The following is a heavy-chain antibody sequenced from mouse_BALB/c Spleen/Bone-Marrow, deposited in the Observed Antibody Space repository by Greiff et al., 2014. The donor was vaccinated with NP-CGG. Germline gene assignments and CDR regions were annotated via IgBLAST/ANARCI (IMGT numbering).Heavy chain of an antibody. CDR3: ARDGYYVFYAMDY. J-gene: IGHJ4*01. Sequence: VQLKESGGGLVQPGGSLKLSCAASGFTFSSYGMSWVRQTPDKGLELVGTINSNGGSTYYPDRVKGRFTISRDNAKNTLYLQMSSLKSEDTAMYYCARDGYYVFYAMDYWGQGTSVTVSS. CDR1: GFTFSSYG. D-gene: IGHD2-3*01. V-gene: IGHV5-6-3*01. CDR2: INSNGGST.